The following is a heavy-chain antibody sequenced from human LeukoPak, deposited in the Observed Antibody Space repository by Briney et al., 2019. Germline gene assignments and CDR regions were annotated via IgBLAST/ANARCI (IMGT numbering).Heavy chain of an antibody. D-gene: IGHD3-3*01. J-gene: IGHJ6*03. CDR2: IYYSGST. Sequence: SETLSLTCTVSGGSISSSSYYWGWIRQPPGKGLEWIGSIYYSGSTYYNPSLKSRVTISADTSKNQFSLKLSSVTAADTAVYYCARGNYDFWSGPPYYYYMDVWGKGTTVTVSS. CDR3: ARGNYDFWSGPPYYYYMDV. V-gene: IGHV4-39*07. CDR1: GGSISSSSYY.